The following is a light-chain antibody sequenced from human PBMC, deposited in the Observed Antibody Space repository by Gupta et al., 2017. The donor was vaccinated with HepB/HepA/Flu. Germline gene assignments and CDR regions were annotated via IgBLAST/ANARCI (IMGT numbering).Light chain of an antibody. J-gene: IGLJ1*01. V-gene: IGLV1-40*01. CDR2: GND. CDR3: QSYDSSLTGLYV. CDR1: RSNIGAGYY. Sequence: QSVLTLPPSVSGAPGQRVSNSCIRSRSNIGAGYYVHWYQQLPGTAPKLLIYGNDNRPSGVPDRFSDSKSGFSASLAITGLQADDEADYYCQSYDSSLTGLYVFGPGTKVTVL.